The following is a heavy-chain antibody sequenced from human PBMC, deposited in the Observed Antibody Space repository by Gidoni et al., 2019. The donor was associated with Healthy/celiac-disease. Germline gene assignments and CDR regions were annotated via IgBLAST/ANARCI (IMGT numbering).Heavy chain of an antibody. CDR2: ISWNSGSI. V-gene: IGHV3-9*03. Sequence: EVQLVESGGGLVQPGRSLRLSCAASGFTFADYAMHWVRQAPGQGLEWVSGISWNSGSIGYADSVKGRFTISRDNAKNSLYLQMNSLRAEDMALYYCAKGNYYDSSGYLYYFDYWGQGTLVTVSS. CDR1: GFTFADYA. CDR3: AKGNYYDSSGYLYYFDY. D-gene: IGHD3-22*01. J-gene: IGHJ4*02.